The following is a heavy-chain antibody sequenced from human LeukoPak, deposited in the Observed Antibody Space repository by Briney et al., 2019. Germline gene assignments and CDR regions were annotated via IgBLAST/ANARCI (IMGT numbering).Heavy chain of an antibody. V-gene: IGHV3-23*01. Sequence: GGSLRLSCAASEFTFYNYWMSWVRQAPGKGLEWVSGISPSGDITYYADSVKGRFTISRDNSKNTLYLEVISLIAEDTAVYYCAKDDAWLRFGEWSQGTLVTVSS. CDR1: EFTFYNYW. CDR3: AKDDAWLRFGE. CDR2: ISPSGDIT. J-gene: IGHJ4*02. D-gene: IGHD3-10*01.